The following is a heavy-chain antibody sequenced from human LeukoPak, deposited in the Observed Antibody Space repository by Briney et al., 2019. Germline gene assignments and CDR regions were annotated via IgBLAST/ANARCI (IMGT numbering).Heavy chain of an antibody. CDR3: TRRAYYDSNGYNLTPGYPNF. CDR1: GGSTFSSK. Sequence: SETLSLTSRVLGGSTFSSKRNRIRQSPGRGLEWVGFGYSNGRTTYNPPLRSRGTISIATSRNQFSPRLKSVIAAETATYYCTRRAYYDSNGYNLTPGYPNFWGRGTLVSVSS. V-gene: IGHV4-4*08. D-gene: IGHD3-22*01. J-gene: IGHJ2*01. CDR2: GYSNGRT.